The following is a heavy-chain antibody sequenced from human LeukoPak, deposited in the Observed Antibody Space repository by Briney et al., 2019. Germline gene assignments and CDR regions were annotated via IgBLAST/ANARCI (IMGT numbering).Heavy chain of an antibody. CDR2: INPNSGGT. Sequence: ASVKVSCKASGYTFTGYYMHWVRQAPGQGLEWMGWINPNSGGTNYAQKFQGRVTMTRDTSISTAYMELSRLRSDDTAVYYCATSPPVEAFSLSTYWFDPWGQGTLVTVSS. CDR3: ATSPPVEAFSLSTYWFDP. CDR1: GYTFTGYY. D-gene: IGHD5-24*01. J-gene: IGHJ5*02. V-gene: IGHV1-2*02.